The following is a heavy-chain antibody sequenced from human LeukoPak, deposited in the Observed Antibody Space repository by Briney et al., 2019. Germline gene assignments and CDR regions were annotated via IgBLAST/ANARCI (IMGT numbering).Heavy chain of an antibody. J-gene: IGHJ3*02. CDR2: IYTDGST. CDR1: GFIVSSNY. V-gene: IGHV3-53*01. Sequence: PGGSLRLSCAASGFIVSSNYMNWVRQAPGKGLEWVSVIYTDGSTYYADSVKGRFTISRDISRNTVHLQMNSLRAGDTAVYYCARVGVRFWEAFDIWGQGTLVTVSS. D-gene: IGHD3-3*01. CDR3: ARVGVRFWEAFDI.